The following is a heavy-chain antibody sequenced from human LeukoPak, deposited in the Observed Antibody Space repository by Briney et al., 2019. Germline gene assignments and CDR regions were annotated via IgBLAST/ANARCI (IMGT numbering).Heavy chain of an antibody. D-gene: IGHD6-19*01. CDR3: ARGTLGGYSSGWPFLDY. J-gene: IGHJ4*02. V-gene: IGHV4-59*01. CDR1: GGSITSDY. CDR2: FYYTGST. Sequence: SETLSLTCTVSGGSITSDYWTWIRQSPGKGLEWMGYFYYTGSTQHSPALKSRVSISGDTSKNQFFLRLTSLTAADTAVDFCARGTLGGYSSGWPFLDYWVQGTLVTVSS.